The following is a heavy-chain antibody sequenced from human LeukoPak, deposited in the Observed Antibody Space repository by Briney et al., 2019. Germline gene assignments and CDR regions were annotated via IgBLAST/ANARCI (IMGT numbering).Heavy chain of an antibody. CDR3: ASVVKYYFDY. J-gene: IGHJ4*02. CDR2: ISYAGTNK. CDR1: GFTFSTYA. Sequence: GGSLRLSCAASGFTFSTYAMHWVRQAPGKGLEWVAVISYAGTNKYYADSVKGRFTISRDNSKNTLYLQMNSLRAEDTAVYYCASVVKYYFDYWGQGTLVTVSS. V-gene: IGHV3-30*03.